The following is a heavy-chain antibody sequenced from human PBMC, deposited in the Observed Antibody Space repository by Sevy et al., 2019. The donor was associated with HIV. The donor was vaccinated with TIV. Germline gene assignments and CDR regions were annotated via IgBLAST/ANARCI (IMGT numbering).Heavy chain of an antibody. Sequence: GGSLRLSCRTFGFTFDEHAMHWVRQVPGKGLEWVSGIRWNGGSVAYADSVKGRFTISGDNTNSSLSLQMNGLRPEDTAVYYCAKSKVASVYHYYGMDVWGHGTTVTVSS. J-gene: IGHJ6*02. CDR3: AKSKVASVYHYYGMDV. CDR1: GFTFDEHA. V-gene: IGHV3-9*01. CDR2: IRWNGGSV.